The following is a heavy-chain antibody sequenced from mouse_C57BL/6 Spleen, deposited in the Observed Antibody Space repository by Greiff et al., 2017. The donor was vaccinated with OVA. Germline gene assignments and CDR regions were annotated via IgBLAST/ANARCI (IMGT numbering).Heavy chain of an antibody. Sequence: VQLQQPGAELVKPGASVKLSCKASGCTFTSYWMHWVKQRPGQGLEWIGMIHPNSGSTNYNEKFTSKATLTVDKSSSTAYLQLSSLTSEDSAVYFCARWSSSGSGAMHYSGQGPSVTVSS. CDR1: GCTFTSYW. CDR3: ARWSSSGSGAMHY. D-gene: IGHD3-2*02. CDR2: IHPNSGST. V-gene: IGHV1-64*01. J-gene: IGHJ4*01.